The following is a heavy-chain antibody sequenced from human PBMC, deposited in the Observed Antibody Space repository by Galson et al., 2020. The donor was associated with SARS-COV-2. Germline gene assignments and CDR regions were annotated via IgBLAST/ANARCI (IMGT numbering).Heavy chain of an antibody. CDR3: AKIGAAMAPSDY. CDR2: ISWNSGSI. V-gene: IGHV3-9*01. CDR1: GFTFDDYA. Sequence: GGSLRLSCAASGFTFDDYAMHWVRQAPGKGLEWVSGISWNSGSIGYADSVKGRFTISRDNAKNSLYLQMNSLSAEDTSLYYCAKIGAAMAPSDYWGQGTLVTVSS. J-gene: IGHJ4*02. D-gene: IGHD5-18*01.